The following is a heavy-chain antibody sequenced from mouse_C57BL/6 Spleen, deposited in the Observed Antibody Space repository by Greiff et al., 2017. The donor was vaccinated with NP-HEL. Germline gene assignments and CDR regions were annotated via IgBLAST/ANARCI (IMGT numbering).Heavy chain of an antibody. J-gene: IGHJ1*03. CDR1: GYTFTSYW. CDR2: IDPSDSYT. D-gene: IGHD2-12*01. Sequence: QVQLQQPGAELVMPGASVKLSCKASGYTFTSYWMHWVKQRPGQGLEWIGEIDPSDSYTNYNQKFKGKSTLTVDKSSSTAYMQLISLTSEDSAVYYCARSGVSYWYFDVWGTGTTVTVSS. V-gene: IGHV1-69*01. CDR3: ARSGVSYWYFDV.